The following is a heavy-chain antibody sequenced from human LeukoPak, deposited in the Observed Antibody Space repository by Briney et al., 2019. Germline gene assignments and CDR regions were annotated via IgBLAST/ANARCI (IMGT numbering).Heavy chain of an antibody. CDR3: AKIVAGTTTNYFDY. CDR2: ISYDGSNK. J-gene: IGHJ4*02. Sequence: GGSLRLSCAASGFTFSSYGMHWVRQAPGKGLEWVAVISYDGSNKYCADSVKGRFTISRDNSKNTLYLQMNSLRAEDTAAYYCAKIVAGTTTNYFDYWGQGTLVTVSS. V-gene: IGHV3-30*18. D-gene: IGHD1-7*01. CDR1: GFTFSSYG.